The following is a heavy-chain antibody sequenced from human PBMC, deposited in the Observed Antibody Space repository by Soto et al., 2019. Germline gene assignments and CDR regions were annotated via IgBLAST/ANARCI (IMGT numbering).Heavy chain of an antibody. CDR1: GFIFSRYA. Sequence: VQLGESGGGVVQPGRSLRLSCAASGFIFSRYAMHWVRQAPGKGLEWGAVISYDGSNKYYADSAKGRFTISRDNSNNTLYLQMNSLRPEDTAAYYCAKERTITAVTGIAFDYWGRGTLVTVSS. J-gene: IGHJ4*02. D-gene: IGHD6-19*01. CDR3: AKERTITAVTGIAFDY. V-gene: IGHV3-30*04. CDR2: ISYDGSNK.